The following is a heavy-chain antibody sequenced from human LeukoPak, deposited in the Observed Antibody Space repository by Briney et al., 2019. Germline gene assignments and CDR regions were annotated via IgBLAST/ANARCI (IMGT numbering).Heavy chain of an antibody. D-gene: IGHD3-3*01. CDR1: GYSISSGYY. J-gene: IGHJ5*02. CDR3: AGTTVLRFLEWLPSRLSWFDP. Sequence: KPSETLSLTCAVSGYSISSGYYWGWIRQPPGKGLEWIGSIYHSGSTYYNPSLKSRVTISVDTSKNQFSLKLSSVTAADTAVYYCAGTTVLRFLEWLPSRLSWFDPWGQGTLVTVSS. V-gene: IGHV4-38-2*01. CDR2: IYHSGST.